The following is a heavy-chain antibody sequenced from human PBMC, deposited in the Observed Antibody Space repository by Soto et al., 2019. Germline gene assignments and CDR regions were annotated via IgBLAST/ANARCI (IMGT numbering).Heavy chain of an antibody. CDR1: GYTFSDYY. J-gene: IGHJ4*02. CDR2: IDTSGTKI. D-gene: IGHD3-3*01. Sequence: QVQLVESGGDLVKPGGSLRLSCAASGYTFSDYYMSWIRQAPGKGLEWLSYIDTSGTKIYYADSVKGRFTITRDNAKNSLYLEMKSLRDDDTAVYYCASHYDMWSGYLSPVDYWGQGTLVTVSS. V-gene: IGHV3-11*01. CDR3: ASHYDMWSGYLSPVDY.